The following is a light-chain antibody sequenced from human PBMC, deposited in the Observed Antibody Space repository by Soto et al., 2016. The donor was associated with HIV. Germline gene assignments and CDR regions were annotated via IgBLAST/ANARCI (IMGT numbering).Light chain of an antibody. V-gene: IGKV1-9*01. J-gene: IGKJ2*01. Sequence: DIQLTQSPSFLSASVGDRVTITCRASQGISSYLAWYQQKPGKAPKLLIYAASTLQSGVPLRFSGSGSGTEFTLTISSLQPEDFATYYCQQAYSFPYTFGQGTKLELK. CDR2: AAS. CDR3: QQAYSFPYT. CDR1: QGISSY.